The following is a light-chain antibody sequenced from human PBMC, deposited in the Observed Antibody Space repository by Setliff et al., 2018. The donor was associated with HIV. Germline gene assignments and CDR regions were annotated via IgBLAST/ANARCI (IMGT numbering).Light chain of an antibody. CDR1: SSNIGTNS. J-gene: IGLJ1*01. Sequence: SVLTQPPSASGTPGQRVTISCSGSSSNIGTNSVNWYQQLPGTAPKLLIYSNNQRPSGVPARFSGSKSGTLASLAISGLQSEDEADYYCAAWDDSLNACYVFGTGTKVTVL. V-gene: IGLV1-44*01. CDR2: SNN. CDR3: AAWDDSLNACYV.